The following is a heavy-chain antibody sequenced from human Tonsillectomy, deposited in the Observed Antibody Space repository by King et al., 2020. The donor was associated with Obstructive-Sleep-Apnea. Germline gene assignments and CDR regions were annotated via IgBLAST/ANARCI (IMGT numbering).Heavy chain of an antibody. D-gene: IGHD3-10*01. CDR3: ARVGTMVRGVTTYYYYGMDV. CDR1: GGSISSYY. Sequence: QLQESGPGLVKPSETLSLTCTVSGGSISSYYWSWIRQPPGKGLEWIGYIYYSGSTNYNPSLTSRVTISVDTSKNQFSLKLSSVTAADTAVYYCARVGTMVRGVTTYYYYGMDVWGQGTTVTVSS. CDR2: IYYSGST. J-gene: IGHJ6*02. V-gene: IGHV4-59*01.